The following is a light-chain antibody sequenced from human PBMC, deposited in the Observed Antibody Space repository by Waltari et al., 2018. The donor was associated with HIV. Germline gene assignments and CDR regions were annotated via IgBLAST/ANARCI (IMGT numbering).Light chain of an antibody. Sequence: QSALTQPPSASVSPGQSVTISCTGTSSDVGVYNYVSWYQQHPGKAPKLMIYEVTKRPSGVPDRFSGSKSGNTASLTVSGLQAEDEADYYCSSYAGSNNFVFGTGTKVTVL. CDR1: SSDVGVYNY. CDR3: SSYAGSNNFV. J-gene: IGLJ1*01. CDR2: EVT. V-gene: IGLV2-8*01.